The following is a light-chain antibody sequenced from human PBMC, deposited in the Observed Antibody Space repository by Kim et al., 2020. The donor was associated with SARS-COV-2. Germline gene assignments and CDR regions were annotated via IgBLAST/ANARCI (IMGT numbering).Light chain of an antibody. CDR3: QQYNNWPLT. CDR2: GAS. V-gene: IGKV3-15*01. Sequence: VDPGEGATLSCRASQSISGNLAWYQQKPGQPPSLLIHGASTRATGIPARFSGSGSGTEFTLTISSLQSEDFAVYYCQQYNNWPLTFGGGTKVDIK. CDR1: QSISGN. J-gene: IGKJ4*01.